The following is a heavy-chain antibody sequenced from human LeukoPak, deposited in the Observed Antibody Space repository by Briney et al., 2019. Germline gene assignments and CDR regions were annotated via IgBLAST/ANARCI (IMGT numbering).Heavy chain of an antibody. V-gene: IGHV3-30*04. J-gene: IGHJ4*02. CDR3: AKSGEWSRGVYFDY. CDR2: ISYDGSNK. D-gene: IGHD3-3*01. Sequence: QPGGSLRLSCAASGFTFSSYAMHWVRQAPGKGLEWVAVISYDGSNKYYADSVKGRFTISRDNSKNTLYLQMNSLRAEDTAVYYCAKSGEWSRGVYFDYWGQGTLVTVSS. CDR1: GFTFSSYA.